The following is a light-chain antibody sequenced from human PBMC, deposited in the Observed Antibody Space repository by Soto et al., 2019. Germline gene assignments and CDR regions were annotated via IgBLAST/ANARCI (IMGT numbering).Light chain of an antibody. CDR1: SSDVGGYNY. Sequence: QSALTQPRSVSGSPGQSVTISCTGTSSDVGGYNYVSWYQQHPGKAPKLMIYDVSKRPSGVPDRFSGSKSGNTASLTISGLKAQAEADYYCCSYAGSYSYVFGTGTKLTLL. CDR2: DVS. J-gene: IGLJ1*01. V-gene: IGLV2-11*01. CDR3: CSYAGSYSYV.